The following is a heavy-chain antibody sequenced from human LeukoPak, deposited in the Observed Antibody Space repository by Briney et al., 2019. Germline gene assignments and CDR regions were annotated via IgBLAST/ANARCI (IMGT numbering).Heavy chain of an antibody. D-gene: IGHD5-18*01. CDR3: ARGRYSYCWCDY. J-gene: IGHJ4*02. V-gene: IGHV3-53*01. CDR2: IYSGGST. CDR1: GFTVSSNY. Sequence: GGSLRLSCAASGFTVSSNYMSWVRQAPGKGLEWVSVIYSGGSTYYADSVKGRFTISRDNSKNTLYLQMNSLRAEDTAVYYCARGRYSYCWCDYWGQGTLVTVSS.